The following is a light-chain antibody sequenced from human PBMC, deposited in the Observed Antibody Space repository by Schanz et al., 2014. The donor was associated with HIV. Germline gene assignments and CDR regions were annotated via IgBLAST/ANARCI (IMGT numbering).Light chain of an antibody. CDR2: GAS. V-gene: IGKV1-39*01. CDR3: QQSYSTPYT. CDR1: QTITTY. Sequence: IQMTQSPSSLSASVGDRVTITCRASQTITTYLNWYQQKPGKAPKVLIFGASSLQSGVPSRFSGSGSGTDFTLTISSLQPEDFATYYCQQSYSTPYTFGQGTKLEIK. J-gene: IGKJ2*01.